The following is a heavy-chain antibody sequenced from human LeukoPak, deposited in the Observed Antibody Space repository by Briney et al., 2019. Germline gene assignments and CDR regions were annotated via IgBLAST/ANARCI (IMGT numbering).Heavy chain of an antibody. CDR1: GHSISRGYS. CDR2: IYHSGST. J-gene: IGHJ4*02. CDR3: AREDYYNSGGYYLDY. Sequence: TSETLSLTCTVSGHSISRGYSWGWIRQPPGKGLEWIGNIYHSGSTNYSPSLKSRVTISVDTSKNQFSLKLSSVTAADTAVYFCAREDYYNSGGYYLDYWGQGTLVTVSS. V-gene: IGHV4-38-2*02. D-gene: IGHD3-22*01.